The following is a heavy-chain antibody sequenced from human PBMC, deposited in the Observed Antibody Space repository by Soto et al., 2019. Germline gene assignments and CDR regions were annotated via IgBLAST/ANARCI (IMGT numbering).Heavy chain of an antibody. CDR3: ARTHFYETGVVFDYFDY. CDR2: ITPFLGTA. D-gene: IGHD3-3*01. CDR1: GGTFGRYT. V-gene: IGHV1-69*01. Sequence: QVPLVQSGAEVKKPGSSVKVSCKASGGTFGRYTLCWVRQAPGQGLEWMGEITPFLGTANSAQKFQGRVTITADESTGTAYMELGSLRSEDTAVYYCARTHFYETGVVFDYFDYWGQGTLVTVSS. J-gene: IGHJ4*02.